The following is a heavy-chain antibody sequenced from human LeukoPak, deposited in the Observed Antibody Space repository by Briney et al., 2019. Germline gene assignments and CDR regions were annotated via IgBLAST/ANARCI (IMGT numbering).Heavy chain of an antibody. D-gene: IGHD6-13*01. J-gene: IGHJ4*02. V-gene: IGHV3-21*01. Sequence: GGSLRLSCAASGFTFSSYSLNWVRQAPGMGLEWVSSISSSSHYIYYADSVKGRFTISRDNSKNTLYLQMNSLRAEDTAVYYCARGRYSSSWYFDYWGQGTLVTVSS. CDR2: ISSSSHYI. CDR3: ARGRYSSSWYFDY. CDR1: GFTFSSYS.